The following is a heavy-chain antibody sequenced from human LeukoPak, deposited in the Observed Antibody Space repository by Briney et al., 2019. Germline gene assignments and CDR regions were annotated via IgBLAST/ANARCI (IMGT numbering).Heavy chain of an antibody. V-gene: IGHV3-74*01. CDR1: GFSFLYHW. CDR2: LSPDGSSP. Sequence: HPGGSLRLSCTASGFSFLYHWMHWVRQARGKGLVWVSRLSPDGSSPTYADSVEGRFTTSRDNARNILYLQMNSLSAGDTAMYYCVRADQSRSSNFFDMWGQGTMVTVSS. J-gene: IGHJ3*02. D-gene: IGHD6-6*01. CDR3: VRADQSRSSNFFDM.